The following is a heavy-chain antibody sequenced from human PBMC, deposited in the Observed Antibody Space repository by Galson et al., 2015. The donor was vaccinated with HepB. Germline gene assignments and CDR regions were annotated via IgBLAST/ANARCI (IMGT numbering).Heavy chain of an antibody. CDR2: IFYIGST. CDR1: GGSVSSGNYY. D-gene: IGHD2-15*01. V-gene: IGHV4-61*01. Sequence: SETLSLTCTVSGGSVSSGNYYWGWIRQPPGKGLEWIGYIFYIGSTNYNPSLKSRVTISVDTSKNQLSLKLNSATAADTAMYYCARERTYCSAGNCYSVIDYWGQGTLVTVSS. CDR3: ARERTYCSAGNCYSVIDY. J-gene: IGHJ4*02.